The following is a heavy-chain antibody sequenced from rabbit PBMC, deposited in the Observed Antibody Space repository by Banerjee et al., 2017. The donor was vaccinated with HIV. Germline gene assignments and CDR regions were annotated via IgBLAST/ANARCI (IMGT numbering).Heavy chain of an antibody. CDR1: GFSFSNKYV. D-gene: IGHD8-1*01. CDR3: ARDGAGNSVSFDL. Sequence: QEQLEESGGDLVKPEGSLTLTCTASGFSFSNKYVMCWVRQAPGKGLEWIACIGAGSTYYATWAKGRFTISKTSSTTVTLQMTSLTAADTATYFCARDGAGNSVSFDLWGPGTLVTVS. V-gene: IGHV1S45*01. J-gene: IGHJ4*01. CDR2: IGAGST.